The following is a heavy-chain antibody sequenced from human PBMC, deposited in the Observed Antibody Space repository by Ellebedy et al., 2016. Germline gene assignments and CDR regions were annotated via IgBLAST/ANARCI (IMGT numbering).Heavy chain of an antibody. Sequence: GGSLRLSCKASGYNFTNSWISWVRQMPGKGLEWMGRIDPSDSYTNYSPSFQGRVTISVDKSISTVYLQWSSLKASDTAMYYCARHDGYCSATSCYGTYGMDVWGQGTTVTVSS. J-gene: IGHJ6*02. CDR3: ARHDGYCSATSCYGTYGMDV. CDR1: GYNFTNSW. D-gene: IGHD2-2*03. CDR2: IDPSDSYT. V-gene: IGHV5-10-1*01.